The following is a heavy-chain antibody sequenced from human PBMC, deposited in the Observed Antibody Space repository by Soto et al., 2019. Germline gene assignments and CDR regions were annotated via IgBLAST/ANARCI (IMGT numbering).Heavy chain of an antibody. CDR2: VSYLGNT. Sequence: SETLSLTCNISGGSISTYYWTWIRQSPGKGLEWIGYVSYLGNTNYNPSLKSRVTISVDTPKNQFSLNLGSVTAADTAMYYCARGVDYYATSGYFSFDSWGQGIPVTVSS. J-gene: IGHJ4*02. D-gene: IGHD3-16*01. CDR3: ARGVDYYATSGYFSFDS. CDR1: GGSISTYY. V-gene: IGHV4-59*01.